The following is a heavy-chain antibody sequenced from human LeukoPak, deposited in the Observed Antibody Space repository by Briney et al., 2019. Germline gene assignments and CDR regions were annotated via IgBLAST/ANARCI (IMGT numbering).Heavy chain of an antibody. D-gene: IGHD3-9*01. CDR2: INHSGST. Sequence: SETLSLTCAVYSGSFSGYDWSWIRQPPGKGLEWIGQINHSGSTNYNPSLKSRVTISVDTSKNQFSLKLSSVTAADTAVYYCAGKYYDILTGYRPIDYWGQGTLVTVSS. CDR3: AGKYYDILTGYRPIDY. CDR1: SGSFSGYD. V-gene: IGHV4-34*01. J-gene: IGHJ4*02.